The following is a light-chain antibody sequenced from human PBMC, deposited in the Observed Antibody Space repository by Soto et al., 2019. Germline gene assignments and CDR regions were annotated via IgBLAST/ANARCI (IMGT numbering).Light chain of an antibody. Sequence: EIVMTQSPATLSVSPGERATLSCRASQSVSSSLAWYQQKPGQAPRLLIYAASSRATGIPARFSGSGSGTEFTLTISSLQSEDFAVYDCQQYNNWPPFTFGPGTKVDIK. CDR3: QQYNNWPPFT. CDR1: QSVSSS. J-gene: IGKJ3*01. V-gene: IGKV3-15*01. CDR2: AAS.